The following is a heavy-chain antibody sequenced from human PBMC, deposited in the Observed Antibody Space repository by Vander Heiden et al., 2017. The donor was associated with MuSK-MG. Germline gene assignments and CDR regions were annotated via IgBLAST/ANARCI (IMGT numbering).Heavy chain of an antibody. CDR3: AKVPHTPYSGLYYFDY. CDR2: ISGSGGST. D-gene: IGHD5-12*01. V-gene: IGHV3-23*01. Sequence: EVQLLESGGGLVQPGGSLRIFCAAPGLPFSRYAMRGVRPAPGKGLEWVSAISGSGGSTYYADSVKGRFTISRDNSKNTLYLQMNSLRAEDTAVYYCAKVPHTPYSGLYYFDYWGQGTLVTVSS. J-gene: IGHJ4*02. CDR1: GLPFSRYA.